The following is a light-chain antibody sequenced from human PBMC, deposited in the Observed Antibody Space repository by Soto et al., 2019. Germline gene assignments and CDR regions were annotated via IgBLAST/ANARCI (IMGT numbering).Light chain of an antibody. Sequence: IQMTQSPSTLSASVGDRVTITCRASQTISNWLAWYQQKPGKAPKLLIYDASSLQSGVPSRFSGSGSGTEFTLTISSLQPDDFATCYCQQYSNYSPWTFGQGTKVEIK. CDR2: DAS. CDR1: QTISNW. V-gene: IGKV1-5*01. CDR3: QQYSNYSPWT. J-gene: IGKJ1*01.